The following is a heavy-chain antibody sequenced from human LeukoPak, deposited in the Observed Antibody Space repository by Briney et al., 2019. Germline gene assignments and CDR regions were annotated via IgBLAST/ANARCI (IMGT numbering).Heavy chain of an antibody. D-gene: IGHD2-2*01. CDR2: ISHSGANT. Sequence: GGSLRLSCAASGFTFSDSAMDWVRQAPGKGLEWVSLISHSGANTFYADSVKGRFTISRDNSKNTLYLQMNSLRAEDTAVYYCAKDPRFSYCSSTTCAYAFDIWGQGTMVTVSS. V-gene: IGHV3-23*01. CDR3: AKDPRFSYCSSTTCAYAFDI. CDR1: GFTFSDSA. J-gene: IGHJ3*02.